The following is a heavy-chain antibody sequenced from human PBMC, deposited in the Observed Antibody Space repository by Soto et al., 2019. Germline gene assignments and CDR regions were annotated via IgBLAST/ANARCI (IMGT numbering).Heavy chain of an antibody. J-gene: IGHJ4*02. D-gene: IGHD3-22*01. CDR2: INAGNGNT. V-gene: IGHV1-3*01. CDR1: GYTFTSYA. CDR3: ARGSGYYYWDDY. Sequence: ASVKVSCKASGYTFTSYAMHWVRQAPGQRLEWMGWINAGNGNTKYSQKFQGRVTITRDTSASTAYMELSSLRSEDAAVYYCARGSGYYYWDDYWGEGTLVTVSS.